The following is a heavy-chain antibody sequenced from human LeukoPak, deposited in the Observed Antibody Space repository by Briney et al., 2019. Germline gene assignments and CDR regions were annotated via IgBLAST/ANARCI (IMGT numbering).Heavy chain of an antibody. V-gene: IGHV4-31*03. Sequence: SETLSLTCTVSGGSISSGTHYYNWIRQHPGKGLEWIGYIYYTGITSYNPSLKSRVTMTVDTSMNQVSLKVTSLTAADTAVYYCAASSGVTLGRFWGQGALVTVSS. CDR3: AASSGVTLGRF. J-gene: IGHJ4*02. CDR1: GGSISSGTHY. D-gene: IGHD3-16*01. CDR2: IYYTGIT.